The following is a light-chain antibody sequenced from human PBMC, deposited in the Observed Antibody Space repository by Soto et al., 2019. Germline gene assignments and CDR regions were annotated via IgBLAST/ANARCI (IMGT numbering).Light chain of an antibody. Sequence: QSVLTQPPSVSGAPGQRVTISCTGSSSNIGAGYDVHWYQQLPGTAPKLLIYGNSNRPSGVPDRFSGSKSGTSAPLAITGFQAEDEADYYCQSYDSSLNGRVFGTGTKLTVL. V-gene: IGLV1-40*01. J-gene: IGLJ1*01. CDR2: GNS. CDR3: QSYDSSLNGRV. CDR1: SSNIGAGYD.